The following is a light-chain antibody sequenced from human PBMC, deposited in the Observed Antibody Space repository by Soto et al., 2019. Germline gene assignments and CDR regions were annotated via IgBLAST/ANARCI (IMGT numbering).Light chain of an antibody. V-gene: IGLV2-14*01. J-gene: IGLJ3*02. Sequence: QSALTQPASVSGSPGQSITISCTGTSSDVGGYNYVSWYQQHPGKAPKLMIYEVSNRPSGVSNRFSGSKSGNTASLTISGLQAEDEGDYYCSSSTSSSSPWVFGGGTQLTVL. CDR3: SSSTSSSSPWV. CDR2: EVS. CDR1: SSDVGGYNY.